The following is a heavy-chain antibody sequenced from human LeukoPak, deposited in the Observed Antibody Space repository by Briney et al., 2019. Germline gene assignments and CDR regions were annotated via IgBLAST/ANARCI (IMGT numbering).Heavy chain of an antibody. CDR2: IKSKTDGGTT. Sequence: PGGSLRLSCAASGFTFSNAWMSWVRQAPGKGLEWVGRIKSKTDGGTTDYAAPVKGRFTISRDDSKNTLYLQMNSLKTEDTAVYYCTTFSPIRGVIIQYFDYWGQGTLVTVSS. J-gene: IGHJ4*02. V-gene: IGHV3-15*01. CDR1: GFTFSNAW. D-gene: IGHD3-10*01. CDR3: TTFSPIRGVIIQYFDY.